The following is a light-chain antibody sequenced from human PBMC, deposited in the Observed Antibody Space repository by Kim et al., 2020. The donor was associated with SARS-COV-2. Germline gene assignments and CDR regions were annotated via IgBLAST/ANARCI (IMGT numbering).Light chain of an antibody. CDR2: DTS. J-gene: IGKJ1*01. Sequence: SQEQRATLSCWASQTVSSDYLVWYQQKPGQSPRLLIYDTSTRVTGIPNRVSGRGSGTNFTLTIGRLEPEDSAIYYCQQYASLPRTYGQGTKVDIK. V-gene: IGKV3-20*01. CDR1: QTVSSDY. CDR3: QQYASLPRT.